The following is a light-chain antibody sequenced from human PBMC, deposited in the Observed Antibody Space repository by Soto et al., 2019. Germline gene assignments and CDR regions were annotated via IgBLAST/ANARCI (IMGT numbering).Light chain of an antibody. J-gene: IGKJ1*01. CDR2: AAS. Sequence: IQMTQSPSPLSASVGDRVTITCRASQGIRNYLGWYQQKPGKAPKLLIYAASTLQSGVPSRFSGSGSDTDFTLSINNLQPEDFATYYCLQDYNYPRTFGQGTKVDIK. CDR3: LQDYNYPRT. CDR1: QGIRNY. V-gene: IGKV1-6*01.